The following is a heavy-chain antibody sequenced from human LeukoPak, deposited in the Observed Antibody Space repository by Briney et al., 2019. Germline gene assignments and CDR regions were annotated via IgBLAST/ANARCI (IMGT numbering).Heavy chain of an antibody. CDR2: ISGASGGST. CDR1: GFTFSSYA. D-gene: IGHD6-13*01. CDR3: ARGGSSSWYPNFDY. Sequence: GGSLRLSCAASGFTFSSYAMTWLRQAPGKGLEWVSIISGASGGSTYYADSVKGRFTISRDNSKNTLYLQMNSLRAEDTALYYCARGGSSSWYPNFDYWGQGTLVTVSS. V-gene: IGHV3-23*01. J-gene: IGHJ4*02.